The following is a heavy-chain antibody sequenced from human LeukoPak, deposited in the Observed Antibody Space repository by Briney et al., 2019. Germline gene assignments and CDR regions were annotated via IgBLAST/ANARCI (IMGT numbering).Heavy chain of an antibody. CDR1: GGSISSGGYY. V-gene: IGHV4-30-2*02. CDR2: IYHSGST. D-gene: IGHD3-10*01. J-gene: IGHJ5*02. CDR3: ARLLWFGESGYWFDP. Sequence: SQTLSLTCTVSGGSISSGGYYWSWIRQPPGKGLEWIGYIYHSGSTYYNPSLKSRVTISVDTSKNQFSLKLSSVTAADTAVYYCARLLWFGESGYWFDPWGQGTLVTVSS.